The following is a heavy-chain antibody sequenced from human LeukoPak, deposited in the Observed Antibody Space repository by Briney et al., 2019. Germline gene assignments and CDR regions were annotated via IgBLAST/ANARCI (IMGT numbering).Heavy chain of an antibody. D-gene: IGHD4-17*01. CDR2: MNPNSGNT. J-gene: IGHJ3*02. CDR3: VRVLGFSDYCVLDI. V-gene: IGHV1-8*01. CDR1: GYTCTSYD. Sequence: ASVKVSCKASGYTCTSYDINWVRQATGQRLEWRGWMNPNSGNTGYAQKFQGRVTMTRNTSISTAYLVLSSLSSVDTAVYYCVRVLGFSDYCVLDIWPQDTMLSV.